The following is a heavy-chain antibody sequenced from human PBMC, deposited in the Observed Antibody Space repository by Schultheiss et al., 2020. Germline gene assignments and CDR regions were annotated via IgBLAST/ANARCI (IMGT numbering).Heavy chain of an antibody. CDR1: GFTFSSYG. D-gene: IGHD3-22*01. CDR3: AKDRWVYDSSGYYYFDY. Sequence: GGSLRLSCAASGFTFSSYGMHWVRQAPGKGLEWVAVISYDGSNKYYADSVKGRFTISRDNSKNTLYLQMNSLRAEDTAVYYCAKDRWVYDSSGYYYFDYWGQGTLVTVYS. J-gene: IGHJ4*02. V-gene: IGHV3-30*18. CDR2: ISYDGSNK.